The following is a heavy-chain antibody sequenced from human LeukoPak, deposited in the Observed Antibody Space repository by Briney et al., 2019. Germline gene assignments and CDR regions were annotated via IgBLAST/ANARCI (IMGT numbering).Heavy chain of an antibody. J-gene: IGHJ4*02. CDR2: IYYSGST. V-gene: IGHV4-59*08. D-gene: IGHD6-13*01. Sequence: PSETLSLTCTVSGGSIIGDYWSWIRQPPGKGLEWMGYIYYSGSTNYNPALKSRVTISVDTSKNQFSLRLKSVTAADTAVYYCAKQDPAAGSDYWGQGTLVTVSS. CDR1: GGSIIGDY. CDR3: AKQDPAAGSDY.